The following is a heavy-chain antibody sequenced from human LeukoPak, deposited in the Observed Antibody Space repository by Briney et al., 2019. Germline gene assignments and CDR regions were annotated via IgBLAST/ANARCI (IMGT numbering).Heavy chain of an antibody. Sequence: SVKVSCKASGSTFSSYAISWVRHAPGQGLGWMGGIITIFGTANYAQKFQGRVTITTDESTSTAYMELSSLRSEDTAVYYCARGPELERFDYWGQGTLVTVSS. CDR3: ARGPELERFDY. D-gene: IGHD1-1*01. V-gene: IGHV1-69*05. CDR2: IITIFGTA. CDR1: GSTFSSYA. J-gene: IGHJ4*02.